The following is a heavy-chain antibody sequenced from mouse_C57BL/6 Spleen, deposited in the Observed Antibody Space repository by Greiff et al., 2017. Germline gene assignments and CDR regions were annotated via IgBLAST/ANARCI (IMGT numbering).Heavy chain of an antibody. CDR2: ISSGGDYI. CDR1: GFTFSSYA. V-gene: IGHV5-9-1*02. Sequence: EVQRVESGEGLVKPGGSLKLSCAASGFTFSSYAMSWVRQTPEKRLEWVAYISSGGDYIYYADTVKGRFTISRDNARNTLYLQMSSLKSEDTAMYYCTRVWITTAMDYWGQGTSVTVSS. D-gene: IGHD1-1*01. J-gene: IGHJ4*01. CDR3: TRVWITTAMDY.